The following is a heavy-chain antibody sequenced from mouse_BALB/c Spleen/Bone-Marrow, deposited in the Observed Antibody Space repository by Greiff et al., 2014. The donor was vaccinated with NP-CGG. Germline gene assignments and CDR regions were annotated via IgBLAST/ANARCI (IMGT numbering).Heavy chain of an antibody. D-gene: IGHD2-2*01. CDR1: GYTFTSYV. Sequence: EVQLQQSGPELVKPGASVKMSCKASGYTFTSYVMHWVKQKPGQGLEWIGNINPYNDGTKYNEKFKGKATLTSDKFSSTAYKELGSLTSEDSAVYYCARSLYGFDWYFDVWGAGTTVTVSS. V-gene: IGHV1-14*01. CDR2: INPYNDGT. CDR3: ARSLYGFDWYFDV. J-gene: IGHJ1*01.